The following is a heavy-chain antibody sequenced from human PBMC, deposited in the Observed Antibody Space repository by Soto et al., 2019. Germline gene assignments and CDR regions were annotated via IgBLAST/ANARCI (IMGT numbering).Heavy chain of an antibody. D-gene: IGHD3-9*01. CDR3: ARVDGYXDILTGPPVSYYYGMDV. CDR1: GGTFSSYA. V-gene: IGHV1-69*13. CDR2: IIPIFGTA. J-gene: IGHJ6*02. Sequence: SVKVSCKASGGTFSSYAISWVRQAPGQGLEWMGGIIPIFGTANYAQKFQGRVTITADESTSTAYMELSSLRSEDTAVYYCARVDGYXDILTGPPVSYYYGMDVWGQGTTVTVSS.